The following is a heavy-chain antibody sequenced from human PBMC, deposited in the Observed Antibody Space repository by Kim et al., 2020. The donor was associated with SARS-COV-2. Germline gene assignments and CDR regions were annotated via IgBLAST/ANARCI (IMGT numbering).Heavy chain of an antibody. V-gene: IGHV4-38-2*02. CDR1: GYSISSGYY. CDR3: ARFPWDGDSLDY. D-gene: IGHD4-17*01. J-gene: IGHJ4*02. Sequence: SETLSLTCTVSGYSISSGYYWGWIRQPPGKGLEWIGSIYHSGSTYYNPSLKSRVTISVDTSKNQFSLKLSSVTAADTAVYYCARFPWDGDSLDYWGQGTL. CDR2: IYHSGST.